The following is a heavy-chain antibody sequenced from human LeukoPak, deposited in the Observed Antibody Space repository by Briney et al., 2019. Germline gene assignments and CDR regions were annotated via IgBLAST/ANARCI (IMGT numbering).Heavy chain of an antibody. J-gene: IGHJ3*02. CDR1: GDSVSSNSAA. CDR2: TYYRSKWYN. CDR3: ARASLGSTQLVRDDAFDI. D-gene: IGHD6-13*01. Sequence: SQTLSLTCAISGDSVSSNSAAWNWIRQSPSRGLEWLGRTYYRSKWYNDYAVSVKSRITINPDTSKNQFSLQLNSVTPEDTAVYYCARASLGSTQLVRDDAFDIWGQGTMVAVSS. V-gene: IGHV6-1*01.